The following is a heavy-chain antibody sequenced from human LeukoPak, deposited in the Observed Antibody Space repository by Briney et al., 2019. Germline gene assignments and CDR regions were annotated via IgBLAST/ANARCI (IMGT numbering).Heavy chain of an antibody. CDR2: INSDGSST. Sequence: GGSLRPSCAASGLTFSSYWMHWVRQAPGKGLVWVSRINSDGSSTSYADSVKGRFTISRDNAKNTLYLQMNSLRAEDTAVYYCARIFEMATQGYWGQGTLVTVSS. V-gene: IGHV3-74*01. CDR1: GLTFSSYW. CDR3: ARIFEMATQGY. J-gene: IGHJ4*02. D-gene: IGHD5-24*01.